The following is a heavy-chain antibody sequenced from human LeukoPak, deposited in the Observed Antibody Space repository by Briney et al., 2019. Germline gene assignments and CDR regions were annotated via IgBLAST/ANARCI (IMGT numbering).Heavy chain of an antibody. D-gene: IGHD1-26*01. CDR2: VYYSGST. Sequence: SETLSLTCTVSGGSISSSSYYWGCIRQPPGKGLEWIGSVYYSGSTYNNPSLKSRVTISVDTSKNQFSLKLSSVTAADTAVYYCARHGASNRTYYYGMDVWGQGTTVTVSS. CDR3: ARHGASNRTYYYGMDV. J-gene: IGHJ6*02. V-gene: IGHV4-39*01. CDR1: GGSISSSSYY.